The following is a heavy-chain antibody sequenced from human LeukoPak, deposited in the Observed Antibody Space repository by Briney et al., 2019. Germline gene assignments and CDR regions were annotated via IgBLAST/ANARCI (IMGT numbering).Heavy chain of an antibody. Sequence: GGSLRLSCAASGFTFSSYGMHWVRQAPGKGLEWVAVIWYDGSNKYYADSVKGRFTISRDNSKNTLYLQMNSLRAEDTAVYYCARDRVKVVPDAEFDYWGQGTLVTVSS. D-gene: IGHD2-2*01. CDR1: GFTFSSYG. J-gene: IGHJ4*02. CDR3: ARDRVKVVPDAEFDY. V-gene: IGHV3-33*01. CDR2: IWYDGSNK.